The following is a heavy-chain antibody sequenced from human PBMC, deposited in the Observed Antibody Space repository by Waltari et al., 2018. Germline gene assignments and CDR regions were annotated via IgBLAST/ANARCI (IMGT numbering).Heavy chain of an antibody. V-gene: IGHV3-33*01. CDR3: ARGGAKEALGDFL. CDR1: GFPFSSSG. Sequence: QVQLVESGGGVVQPGRSLRLSCAASGFPFSSSGMHWVRQAPGKGLEWVALIWYDGSNKYYADSVKGRFTISRDNSKNTLYLQMNSLRAEDTAVYYCARGGAKEALGDFLWGQGTLVTVSS. D-gene: IGHD3-10*01. J-gene: IGHJ4*02. CDR2: IWYDGSNK.